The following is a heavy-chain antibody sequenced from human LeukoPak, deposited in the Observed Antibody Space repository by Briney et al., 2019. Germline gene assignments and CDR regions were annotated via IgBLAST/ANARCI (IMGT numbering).Heavy chain of an antibody. Sequence: ASVKVSCKASGGTFSSYAISWVRQAPGQGLEWMGGIIPIFGTADYAQKFQGRVTITVDESTSTAYMELSSLRSEDTAVYYCARGPPSRCSGGSCYSQEYDYWGQGTLVTVSS. CDR3: ARGPPSRCSGGSCYSQEYDY. CDR2: IIPIFGTA. V-gene: IGHV1-69*13. CDR1: GGTFSSYA. J-gene: IGHJ4*02. D-gene: IGHD2-15*01.